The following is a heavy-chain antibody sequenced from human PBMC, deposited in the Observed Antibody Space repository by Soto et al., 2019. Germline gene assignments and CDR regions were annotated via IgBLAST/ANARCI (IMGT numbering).Heavy chain of an antibody. CDR3: ARGWFGPDV. CDR1: GFTFSGRS. D-gene: IGHD3-10*01. V-gene: IGHV3-74*01. Sequence: PGGSLRLSCAASGFTFSGRSMHWVRQAPGRGLVWVSGIDNAGTDSTYADSVKGRFTSSRDNAKNTLYLQMNSLRVEDTAVYYCARGWFGPDVWGKGTTVTVSS. CDR2: IDNAGTDS. J-gene: IGHJ6*04.